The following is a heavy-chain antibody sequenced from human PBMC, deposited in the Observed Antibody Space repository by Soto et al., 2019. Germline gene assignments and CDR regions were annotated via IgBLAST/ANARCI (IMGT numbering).Heavy chain of an antibody. Sequence: SVKVSCKASGFTFTSSAMQWVRQARGQRLEWIGWIVVGSGDTNYAQKFQERVTITRDMSTSTAYMELSSLRSEDTAVYYCAADEGSSWENDAFDIWGQGTMVTVS. CDR1: GFTFTSSA. D-gene: IGHD6-13*01. J-gene: IGHJ3*02. CDR3: AADEGSSWENDAFDI. CDR2: IVVGSGDT. V-gene: IGHV1-58*02.